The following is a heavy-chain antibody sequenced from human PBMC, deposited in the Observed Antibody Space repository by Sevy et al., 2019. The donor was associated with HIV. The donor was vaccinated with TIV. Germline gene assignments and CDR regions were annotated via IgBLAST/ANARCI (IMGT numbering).Heavy chain of an antibody. D-gene: IGHD2-15*01. V-gene: IGHV1-8*01. CDR2: MNPNSGNT. Sequence: AAVKVSCKASGYTFTSYDINWVGQATGQGLEWMGWMNPNSGNTGYAQKFQGRVTMTRNTSISTAYMELSSLRSEDTAVYYCATRSGELHGGDYWGQGTPVTVSS. CDR3: ATRSGELHGGDY. J-gene: IGHJ4*02. CDR1: GYTFTSYD.